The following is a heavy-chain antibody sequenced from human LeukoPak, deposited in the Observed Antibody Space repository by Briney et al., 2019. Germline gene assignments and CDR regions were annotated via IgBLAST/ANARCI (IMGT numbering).Heavy chain of an antibody. J-gene: IGHJ4*02. CDR3: ARKLVILTPTYFDY. CDR1: GGSFSGYY. Sequence: SSETLSLTCAVYGGSFSGYYWSWIRQSPGKALQWIGEINHSGSTNYNPSLKSRVTISEDTSKNQFSLKLNSVTAADTAVYYCARKLVILTPTYFDYWGQGTLVTVSS. D-gene: IGHD3-16*02. V-gene: IGHV4-34*01. CDR2: INHSGST.